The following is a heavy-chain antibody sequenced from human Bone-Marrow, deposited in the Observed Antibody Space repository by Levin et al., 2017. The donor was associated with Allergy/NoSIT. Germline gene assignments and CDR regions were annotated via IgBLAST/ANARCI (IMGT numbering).Heavy chain of an antibody. D-gene: IGHD6-13*01. V-gene: IGHV2-26*01. CDR1: GFSLSNPGMC. Sequence: VSGPTLVKPTETLTLTCTVSGFSLSNPGMCVSWVRQPPGKALEWLAHIFSNDDTSYSTSLKNRLTISKDTSKSQVVLTLTNMDPVDTATYYCARINKQGSHRDFDYWGQGTLVTVSS. CDR2: IFSNDDT. J-gene: IGHJ4*02. CDR3: ARINKQGSHRDFDY.